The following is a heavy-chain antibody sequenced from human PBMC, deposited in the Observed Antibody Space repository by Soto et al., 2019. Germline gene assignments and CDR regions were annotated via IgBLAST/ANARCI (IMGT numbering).Heavy chain of an antibody. CDR3: GGEDSSSWYDTYYYGMDV. CDR2: IIPIFGTA. Sequence: ASVKVSCKASGGNFSSYAISWVRQAPGQGLEWMGGIIPIFGTANYAQKFQGRVTITADESTSTAYMELSSLRSEDTAVYYCGGEDSSSWYDTYYYGMDVWGQGTTVTVSS. J-gene: IGHJ6*02. D-gene: IGHD6-13*01. CDR1: GGNFSSYA. V-gene: IGHV1-69*13.